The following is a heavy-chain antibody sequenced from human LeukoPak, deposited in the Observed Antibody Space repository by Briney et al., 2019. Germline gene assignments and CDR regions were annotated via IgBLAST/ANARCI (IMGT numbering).Heavy chain of an antibody. J-gene: IGHJ6*02. D-gene: IGHD1-26*01. CDR3: ARDRGSVGATAFGMDV. CDR2: TWYDGSYK. Sequence: GGSLRLSCAASGLPFSSYGMHWVRQAPGKGLEWVAVTWYDGSYKWYADSVKGRFTISRDNFKSTLYLQMDSLRAEDTAVYYCARDRGSVGATAFGMDVWGQGTTVAVFS. CDR1: GLPFSSYG. V-gene: IGHV3-33*01.